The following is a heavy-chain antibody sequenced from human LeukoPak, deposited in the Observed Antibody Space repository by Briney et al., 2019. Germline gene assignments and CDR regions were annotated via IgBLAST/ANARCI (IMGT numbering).Heavy chain of an antibody. CDR2: ISSDGANV. D-gene: IGHD1-1*01. CDR1: GFTINNYD. Sequence: GGSLRLSCAASGFTINNYDLHWVRQAPGEGLEWVALISSDGANVYYADSVKGRFSVSRYNSKNTLYLQMSSLRAEDTAVYYCATASHPTVEGPSYFDYWGQGTLVTVSS. CDR3: ATASHPTVEGPSYFDY. V-gene: IGHV3-30*03. J-gene: IGHJ4*02.